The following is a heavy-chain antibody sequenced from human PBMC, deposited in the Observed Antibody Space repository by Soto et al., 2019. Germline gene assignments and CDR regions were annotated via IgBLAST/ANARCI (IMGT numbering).Heavy chain of an antibody. J-gene: IGHJ4*02. CDR3: ARVSYGSGSYYTLDY. CDR2: IYYSGST. CDR1: GGSISSGGYY. D-gene: IGHD3-10*01. V-gene: IGHV4-31*03. Sequence: QVQLQESGPGLVKPSQTLSLTCTVSGGSISSGGYYWRWIRQHPGKGLEWIGYIYYSGSTYYNPSLKSRLTISVDTSKNQCSLKLSSVTAADTAVYYCARVSYGSGSYYTLDYWGQGTLVTVSS.